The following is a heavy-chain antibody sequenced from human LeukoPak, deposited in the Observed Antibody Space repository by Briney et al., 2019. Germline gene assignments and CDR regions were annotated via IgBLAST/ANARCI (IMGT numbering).Heavy chain of an antibody. V-gene: IGHV3-23*01. CDR1: RFTFSSYA. CDR3: AKGSSSGWYGYLDY. CDR2: ISGSGGST. D-gene: IGHD6-19*01. J-gene: IGHJ4*02. Sequence: GGSLRLSCAASRFTFSSYAMSWVRQAAGKGLEWVSAISGSGGSTYYADSVKGRFNMSRDTSKNTLYLQMNSLRAEDTAVYYCAKGSSSGWYGYLDYWGQGTLVTVSS.